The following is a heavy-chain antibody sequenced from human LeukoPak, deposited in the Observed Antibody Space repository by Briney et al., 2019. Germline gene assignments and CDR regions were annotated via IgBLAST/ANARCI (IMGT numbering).Heavy chain of an antibody. Sequence: GGSLRLSCAASGFTFSNYWMTWVRQAPGKGLEWVASIKQDGSEKYYVDSVKGRFTFSRDNAKNSLYLQMDSLRAEDTAVYYCARDKSAGADTGSSFYYWGQGALVTVSS. CDR2: IKQDGSEK. D-gene: IGHD3-10*01. CDR1: GFTFSNYW. V-gene: IGHV3-7*03. J-gene: IGHJ4*02. CDR3: ARDKSAGADTGSSFYY.